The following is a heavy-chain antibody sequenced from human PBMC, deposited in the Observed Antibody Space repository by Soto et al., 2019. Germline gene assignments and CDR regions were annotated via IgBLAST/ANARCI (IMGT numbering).Heavy chain of an antibody. CDR3: AHRQMVANCWDY. CDR1: GFSLSTTGVG. V-gene: IGHV2-5*02. J-gene: IGHJ4*02. D-gene: IGHD2-8*01. CDR2: IYWDDDK. Sequence: QITLKESGPTLVKPTQTLTLTCTFSGFSLSTTGVGVGWIRQPPGKALEWLALIYWDDDKRYSPSLKSRLTITKDTSKNQVVLTLTNMDSVDTATYYCAHRQMVANCWDYWGKGTLVSVSS.